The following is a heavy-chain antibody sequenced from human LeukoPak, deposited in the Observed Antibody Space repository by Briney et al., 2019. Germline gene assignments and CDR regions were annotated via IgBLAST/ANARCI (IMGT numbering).Heavy chain of an antibody. V-gene: IGHV4-59*01. J-gene: IGHJ4*02. CDR3: ARKRGVSLDY. CDR2: IYYSGST. Sequence: SETLSLTCTVSGGSISSYYWSWIRRPPGKGLEWIGYIYYSGSTNYNPSLKSRVTISVDTSKNQFSLKLSSVTAADTAVYYCARKRGVSLDYWGQGTLVTVSS. CDR1: GGSISSYY. D-gene: IGHD6-6*01.